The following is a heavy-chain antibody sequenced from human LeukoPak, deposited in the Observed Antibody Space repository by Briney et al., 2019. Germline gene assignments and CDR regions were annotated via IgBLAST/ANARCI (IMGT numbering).Heavy chain of an antibody. CDR2: INPNSGGT. CDR3: ARAGVIDALTYYYYYMDV. CDR1: GYTFTGYY. J-gene: IGHJ6*03. Sequence: GASVKVSCKASGYTFTGYYMHWVRQAPGQELEWMGWINPNSGGTNYAQKFQGRVTMTRDTSISTAYMELSRLRSDDTAVYYCARAGVIDALTYYYYYMDVWGKGTTVTVSS. D-gene: IGHD3-16*02. V-gene: IGHV1-2*02.